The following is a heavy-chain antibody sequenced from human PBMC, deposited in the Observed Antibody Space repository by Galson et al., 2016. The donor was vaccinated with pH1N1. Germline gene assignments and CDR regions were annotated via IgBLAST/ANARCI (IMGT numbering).Heavy chain of an antibody. CDR3: ARRFLEQLEGLPSDAFDF. Sequence: TLSLTCTVSGGSIRSGDSYWTWIRHHPGRGLEWIGHIFYTGITHYSPSLKSRVTMSVDTSKSQFSLKLSSVTAADTAVYYCARRFLEQLEGLPSDAFDFWGQGTLVTVAS. V-gene: IGHV4-31*03. D-gene: IGHD3-3*01. CDR1: GGSIRSGDSY. J-gene: IGHJ3*01. CDR2: IFYTGIT.